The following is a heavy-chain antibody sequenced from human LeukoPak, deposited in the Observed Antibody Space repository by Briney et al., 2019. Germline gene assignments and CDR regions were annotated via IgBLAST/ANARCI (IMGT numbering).Heavy chain of an antibody. D-gene: IGHD5-18*01. CDR1: GYSFTSYW. CDR3: ARTIRDTAMVMYYFDY. J-gene: IGHJ4*02. Sequence: NLGESLKISCKGSGYSFTSYWIGWVRQMPGKGLEWMGIIYPGDSDTRYSPSFQGQVTISADKSISTAYLQRSSLKASDTAMYYCARTIRDTAMVMYYFDYWGQGTLVTVSS. CDR2: IYPGDSDT. V-gene: IGHV5-51*01.